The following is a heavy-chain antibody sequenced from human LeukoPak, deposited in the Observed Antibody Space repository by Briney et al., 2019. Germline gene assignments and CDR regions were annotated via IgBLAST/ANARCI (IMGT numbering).Heavy chain of an antibody. CDR1: GYTFTGYY. D-gene: IGHD2-2*02. V-gene: IGHV1-2*02. Sequence: AASVRVSCKASGYTFTGYYMHWVRQAPGQGLEWMGWINPNSGGTNYAQKFQGRVTMTRDTSISTAYMELSRLRSDDTAVYYCARDGNDIVVVPAAINYYYMDVWGKGTTVTVSS. CDR3: ARDGNDIVVVPAAINYYYMDV. J-gene: IGHJ6*03. CDR2: INPNSGGT.